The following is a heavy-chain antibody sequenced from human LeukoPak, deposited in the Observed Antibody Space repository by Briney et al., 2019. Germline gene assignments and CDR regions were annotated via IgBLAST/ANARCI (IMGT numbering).Heavy chain of an antibody. J-gene: IGHJ4*02. D-gene: IGHD6-19*01. Sequence: SETLSLTCAVTGGSFSGYYWSWMRQPPGKGLEWIGEINHSGSTNYKPSLKSRVTISVDTSKNQFSLKLSSVTAADTAVYYCARVPGYRSGWYFIDCWGQGTLVTVSS. CDR2: INHSGST. CDR1: GGSFSGYY. V-gene: IGHV4-34*01. CDR3: ARVPGYRSGWYFIDC.